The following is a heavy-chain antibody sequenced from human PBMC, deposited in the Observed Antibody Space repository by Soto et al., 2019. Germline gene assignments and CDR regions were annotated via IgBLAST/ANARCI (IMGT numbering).Heavy chain of an antibody. CDR1: GGSISSYY. V-gene: IGHV4-59*01. D-gene: IGHD3-3*01. CDR3: ARFGSIFGVVTAGWIDY. J-gene: IGHJ4*02. Sequence: PSETLSLTCTVSGGSISSYYWSWIRQPPGKGLEWIGYIYYSGSTNYNPSLKSRVTIPVDTSKNQFSLKLSSVTAADTAVYYCARFGSIFGVVTAGWIDYWGQGTLVTVSS. CDR2: IYYSGST.